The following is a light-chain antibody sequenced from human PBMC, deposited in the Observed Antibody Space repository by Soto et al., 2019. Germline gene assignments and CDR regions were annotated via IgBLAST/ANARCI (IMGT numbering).Light chain of an antibody. Sequence: EIVMTQSPATLSVSPGERATLSCRASQSVSSNLAWYQQKPGQAPSLLIYGASNRATGIPDRFSGSGSGTEFPLSISRLEPEDFAVYYCQHYGGSFIFGHGTKVDIK. CDR3: QHYGGSFI. V-gene: IGKV3-20*01. CDR2: GAS. CDR1: QSVSSN. J-gene: IGKJ1*01.